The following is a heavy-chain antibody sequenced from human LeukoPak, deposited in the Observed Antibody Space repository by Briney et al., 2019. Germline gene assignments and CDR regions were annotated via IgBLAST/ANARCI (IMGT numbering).Heavy chain of an antibody. D-gene: IGHD3-3*01. Sequence: PGGSLRLSCAASGFTFSSYEMNWVRQAPGKGLGWVSDISGSGSTIYYADSVKGRFTISRDNAKNSLSLQLNSLRAEDTGIYYCARAEIRNAFFFDGWGQGTLVTVSS. CDR3: ARAEIRNAFFFDG. J-gene: IGHJ4*02. CDR2: ISGSGSTI. V-gene: IGHV3-48*03. CDR1: GFTFSSYE.